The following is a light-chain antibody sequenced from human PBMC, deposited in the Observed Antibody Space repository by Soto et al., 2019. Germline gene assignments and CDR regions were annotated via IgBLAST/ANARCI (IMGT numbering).Light chain of an antibody. J-gene: IGKJ1*01. CDR3: QQFHSFSRT. V-gene: IGKV1-5*01. CDR2: DAS. Sequence: DIKMTQSPSTLSASVGDRVTITFRASQNINSWLAWYQQKPGKAPNLLIYDASTLESGVPSRFSGSGSGTEFTLTISSLQPEDFATYYCQQFHSFSRTFGQGTKV. CDR1: QNINSW.